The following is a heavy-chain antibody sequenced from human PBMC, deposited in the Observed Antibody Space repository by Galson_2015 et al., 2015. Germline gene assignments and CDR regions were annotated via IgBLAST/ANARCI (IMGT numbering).Heavy chain of an antibody. CDR3: AKEGGVAATGDDAFDV. CDR2: ISYDGSNK. D-gene: IGHD2-15*01. J-gene: IGHJ3*01. CDR1: GFTFSSYA. Sequence: SLRLSCAASGFTFSSYAMHWVRQAPGKGLEWVAGISYDGSNKYYADSVKGRFTISRDNSKNTLYLQMNSLRAEDTAVYYCAKEGGVAATGDDAFDVWGQGTMVTVSS. V-gene: IGHV3-30*04.